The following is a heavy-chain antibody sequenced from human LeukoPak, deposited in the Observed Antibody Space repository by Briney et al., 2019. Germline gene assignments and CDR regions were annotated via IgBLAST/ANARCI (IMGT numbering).Heavy chain of an antibody. CDR3: ARAGRYFDWLLSYGMDV. CDR1: GYTFTGYY. J-gene: IGHJ6*02. V-gene: IGHV1-2*02. Sequence: ASVKVSCKASGYTFTGYYMHWVRQAPGQGLEWMGWINPNSGGTNYAQKFQGRVTMTRDTSISTAYMELSRLRSDDTAVYYCARAGRYFDWLLSYGMDVWGQGTTVTVS. D-gene: IGHD3-9*01. CDR2: INPNSGGT.